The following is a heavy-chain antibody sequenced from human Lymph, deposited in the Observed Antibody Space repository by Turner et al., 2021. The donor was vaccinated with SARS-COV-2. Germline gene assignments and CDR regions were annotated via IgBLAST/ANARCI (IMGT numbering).Heavy chain of an antibody. Sequence: QVLLVQSGAEVKKPGAFVTVSCKASGYTFTGYSMHWVRQAPGQGLEWMGWINPNSGGTNYAQKFQGRVTMTRDTSISTAYMELSRLRSDDTAVYYCARSRDLQSMVRGVDPFDYWGQGTLVTVSS. CDR3: ARSRDLQSMVRGVDPFDY. V-gene: IGHV1-2*02. D-gene: IGHD3-10*01. CDR2: INPNSGGT. J-gene: IGHJ4*02. CDR1: GYTFTGYS.